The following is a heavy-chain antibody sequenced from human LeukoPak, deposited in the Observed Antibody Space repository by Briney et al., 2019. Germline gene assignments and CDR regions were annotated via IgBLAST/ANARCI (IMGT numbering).Heavy chain of an antibody. CDR1: GGSISSYY. CDR3: ARGHFGMAATKHDAFDI. D-gene: IGHD5-24*01. V-gene: IGHV4-59*01. J-gene: IGHJ3*02. CDR2: IYYSGST. Sequence: SETLSLTCTVSGGSISSYYWSWIRQPPGKGLEWIGYIYYSGSTNYNPSLKSRATISVDTSKNQFSLKLSSVTAADTAVYYCARGHFGMAATKHDAFDIWGQGTMVTVSS.